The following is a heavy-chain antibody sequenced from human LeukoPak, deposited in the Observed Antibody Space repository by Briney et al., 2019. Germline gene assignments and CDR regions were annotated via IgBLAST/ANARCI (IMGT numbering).Heavy chain of an antibody. Sequence: SETLSLTCAVYGGSFSGYNWNWIRQSPGKGLEWIGQINSNGNTDYNPSLKSRVTILVDTSKNQFSLKLSSVTAADTAVYYCARRPTYYDILTGPFDPWGQGTLVTVSS. CDR3: ARRPTYYDILTGPFDP. J-gene: IGHJ5*02. CDR2: INSNGNT. D-gene: IGHD3-9*01. CDR1: GGSFSGYN. V-gene: IGHV4-34*01.